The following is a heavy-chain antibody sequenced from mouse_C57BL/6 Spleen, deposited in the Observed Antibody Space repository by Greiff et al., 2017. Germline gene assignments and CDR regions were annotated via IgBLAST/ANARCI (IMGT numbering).Heavy chain of an antibody. CDR1: GYTFTGYW. J-gene: IGHJ2*01. V-gene: IGHV1-9*01. D-gene: IGHD1-1*01. Sequence: QVQLQQSGAELMKPGASVKLSCKATGYTFTGYWIEWVKQRPGHGLEWIGEILPGSGSTNYNEKFKGKATLTADTSSNTAYMQLSSLTTEDSAIYYCARSVITTVVADYWGQGTTLTVSS. CDR3: ARSVITTVVADY. CDR2: ILPGSGST.